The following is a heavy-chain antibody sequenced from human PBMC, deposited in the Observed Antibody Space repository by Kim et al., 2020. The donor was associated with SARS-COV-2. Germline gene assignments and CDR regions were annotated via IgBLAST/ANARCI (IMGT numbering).Heavy chain of an antibody. Sequence: GGSLRLSCAASGFTFTSFAMNWVRQAPGKGLEWVSAISGSGGSTYYADSVKGRFTISRDNSNNTLYLQMHSLRAEDTAVYYCAKKAVIEAAYYFDCWGQGTLVTVSS. V-gene: IGHV3-23*01. CDR1: GFTFTSFA. CDR3: AKKAVIEAAYYFDC. J-gene: IGHJ4*02. CDR2: ISGSGGST. D-gene: IGHD6-13*01.